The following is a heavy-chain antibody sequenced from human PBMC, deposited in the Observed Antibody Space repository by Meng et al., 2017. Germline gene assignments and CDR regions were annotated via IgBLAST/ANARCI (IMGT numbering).Heavy chain of an antibody. V-gene: IGHV3-21*01. D-gene: IGHD6-19*01. CDR1: GFTFSSYS. CDR3: ARDIRGIAVAAGQGWFDP. CDR2: ISSSSSYI. J-gene: IGHJ5*02. Sequence: GESLKISCAASGFTFSSYSMNWVRQAPGEGLEWVSSISSSSSYIYYADSVKGRFTISRDNAKNSLYLQMNSLRAEDTAVYYCARDIRGIAVAAGQGWFDPWGQGTLVTVSS.